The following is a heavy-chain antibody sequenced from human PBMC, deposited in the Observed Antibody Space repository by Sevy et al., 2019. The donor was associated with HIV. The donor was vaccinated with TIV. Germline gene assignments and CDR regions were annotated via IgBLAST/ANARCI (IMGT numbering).Heavy chain of an antibody. V-gene: IGHV3-23*01. D-gene: IGHD3-10*01. Sequence: GGSLRLSCAASGFTFSSYAMSWVRQAPGKGLEWVSAISGSGGSTYYADSVKGRFTISRDNSKNTLYLQMNSLRAEDTAVYCGAKDRVSLVWAYYLDFWGQGTLVTVSS. CDR3: AKDRVSLVWAYYLDF. J-gene: IGHJ4*02. CDR2: ISGSGGST. CDR1: GFTFSSYA.